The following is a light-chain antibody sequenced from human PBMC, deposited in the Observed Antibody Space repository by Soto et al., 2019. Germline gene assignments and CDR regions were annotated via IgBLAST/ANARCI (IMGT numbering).Light chain of an antibody. CDR1: QSVSSN. V-gene: IGKV3-15*01. Sequence: EIVMTQSPATLSVSPGERATLSCRASQSVSSNLAWYQQKPGQAPRLLIFGACNRATAIPARFTGSGSGTEFTLTISSLQSEDFAVYYCQQYNTWPPLTFGGGTKVEIK. J-gene: IGKJ4*01. CDR2: GAC. CDR3: QQYNTWPPLT.